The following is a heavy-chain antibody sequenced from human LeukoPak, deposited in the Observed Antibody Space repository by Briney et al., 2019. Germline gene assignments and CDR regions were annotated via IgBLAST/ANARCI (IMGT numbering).Heavy chain of an antibody. CDR3: ARDHIPLYYYYMDV. V-gene: IGHV3-21*01. D-gene: IGHD2-2*02. Sequence: GGSLRLSCAASGFTFSSYSMNWVRQAPGKGLEWVSSISSSSSYIYYADSVEGRFTISRDNAKNSLYLQMNSLRAEDTAVYYCARDHIPLYYYYMDVWGKGTTVTVSS. CDR2: ISSSSSYI. J-gene: IGHJ6*03. CDR1: GFTFSSYS.